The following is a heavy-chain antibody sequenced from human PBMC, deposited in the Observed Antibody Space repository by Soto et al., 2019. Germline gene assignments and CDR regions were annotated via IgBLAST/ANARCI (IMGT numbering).Heavy chain of an antibody. CDR1: GGSISSSNW. D-gene: IGHD1-26*01. CDR2: IYHSGST. Sequence: SETLSLTCAVSGGSISSSNWWGWVRQPPGKGLEWIGEIYHSGSTNYNPSLKSRVTISVDKSKNQFSLKLNSVTAADTAVYYCARVSGSYYYGMDVWGQGTTVTVSS. CDR3: ARVSGSYYYGMDV. J-gene: IGHJ6*02. V-gene: IGHV4-4*02.